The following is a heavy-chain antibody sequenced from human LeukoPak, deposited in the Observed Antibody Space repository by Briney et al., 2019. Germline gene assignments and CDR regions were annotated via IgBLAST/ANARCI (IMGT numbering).Heavy chain of an antibody. J-gene: IGHJ4*02. V-gene: IGHV1-46*01. CDR2: IYPRDGST. CDR1: GYTFTSNY. CDR3: ARDQEGFDY. Sequence: ASVKDSCKASGYTFTSNYIHWVRQAPGQGLEWMGMIYPRDGSTSYAQKFQGRVTVTRDTSTSTVHMELSGLRSEDTAVYYCARDQEGFDYGAREPWSPSPQ.